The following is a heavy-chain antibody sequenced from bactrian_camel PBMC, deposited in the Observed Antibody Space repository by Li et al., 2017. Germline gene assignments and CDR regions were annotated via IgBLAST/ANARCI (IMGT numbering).Heavy chain of an antibody. CDR1: EFSKNTKC. CDR2: ADLGGGRE. V-gene: IGHV3S40*01. Sequence: DVQLVESGGGSVQAGGSLKLTCVVAEFSKNTKCMGWFRRAPGKDLKDREGVAAADLGGGREDYADSVKGRFTVSHSQDTAKNTVTVYLQMNNLAPEDSATYYCAAVPKVLLGPLSRRAYDCYTTSWPDDLGQGTQVTVS. D-gene: IGHD3*01. J-gene: IGHJ4*01. CDR3: AAVPKVLLGPLSRRAYDCYTTSWPDD.